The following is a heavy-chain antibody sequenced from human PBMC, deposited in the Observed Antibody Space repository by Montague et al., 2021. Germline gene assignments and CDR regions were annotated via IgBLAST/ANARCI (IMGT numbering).Heavy chain of an antibody. CDR1: GGSFSGYY. CDR3: ARSLYCKGGSCYSGFDP. J-gene: IGHJ5*02. D-gene: IGHD2-15*01. CDR2: IKHSGNT. V-gene: IGHV4-34*01. Sequence: SETLSLTCAVYGGSFSGYYWTWIRQSPGKGLEWIGEIKHSGNTNYNPSLKSRVTVSIDTSKNQFSLKLISVTAADTAVYFCARSLYCKGGSCYSGFDPWGQGTLVTVSS.